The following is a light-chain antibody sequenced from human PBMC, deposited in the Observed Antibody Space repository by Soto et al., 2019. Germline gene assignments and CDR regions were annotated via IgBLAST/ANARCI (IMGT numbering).Light chain of an antibody. CDR2: KAS. CDR1: QSITNW. CDR3: QQYNSYPYT. J-gene: IGKJ2*01. Sequence: DIQMTQSPSTLSASVGDRVTITCRASQSITNWLAWYQQKPGKAPNLLIYKASSLESGVPSRFSGSGSGTEFTLTISSLQPDDFATYYCQQYNSYPYTFGQGTKVDIK. V-gene: IGKV1-5*03.